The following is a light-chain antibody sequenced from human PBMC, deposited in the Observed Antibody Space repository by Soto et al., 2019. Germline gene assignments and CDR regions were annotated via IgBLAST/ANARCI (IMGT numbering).Light chain of an antibody. CDR1: QDISSW. CDR2: AAS. V-gene: IGKV1D-12*01. CDR3: PQADSFPLT. Sequence: DIQMTQSPSSVSASVGDRVIITCRASQDISSWLAWYQQKAGEAPKLLIFAASRLHSGVPSRVSGSVSGTYFTLTITNLQPEEFATYYCPQADSFPLTCGGGTNVEIK. J-gene: IGKJ4*01.